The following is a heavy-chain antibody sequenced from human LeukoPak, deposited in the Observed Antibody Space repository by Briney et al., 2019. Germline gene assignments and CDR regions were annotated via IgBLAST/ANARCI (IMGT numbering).Heavy chain of an antibody. Sequence: SETLSLTCDVSSYSMTSDYYWGWVRPPPGKGLEWVGSVYHDETTYYNPSLKGRVSISLDTPRRQFSLNLASVTAADTAIYYCANADTEDFFDYWGQGILVTVSS. CDR2: VYHDETT. J-gene: IGHJ4*02. D-gene: IGHD3-16*01. CDR3: ANADTEDFFDY. V-gene: IGHV4-38-2*01. CDR1: SYSMTSDYY.